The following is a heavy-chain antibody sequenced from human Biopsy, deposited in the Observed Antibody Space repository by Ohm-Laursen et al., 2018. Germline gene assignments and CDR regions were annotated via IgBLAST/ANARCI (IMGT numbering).Heavy chain of an antibody. Sequence: ASVKVSCKASGFSFTGYYIHWVRQAPGQGLEWMASISPSGGSTTYAQRFQGRLIMTRDTSSSSIYMELSSLRSEDTAIYFCARAVAGTGGVFDSWGQGTLVTVSS. CDR3: ARAVAGTGGVFDS. D-gene: IGHD6-19*01. CDR2: ISPSGGST. J-gene: IGHJ4*02. CDR1: GFSFTGYY. V-gene: IGHV1-46*01.